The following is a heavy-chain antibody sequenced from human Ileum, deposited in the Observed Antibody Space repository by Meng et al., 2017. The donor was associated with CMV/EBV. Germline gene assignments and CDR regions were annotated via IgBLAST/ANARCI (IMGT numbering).Heavy chain of an antibody. D-gene: IGHD6-19*01. V-gene: IGHV1-18*01. CDR1: GYTFTSYG. J-gene: IGHJ5*02. CDR2: ITAYNGNR. Sequence: QVRFVLSGGEVKKAGASVKVSWKASGYTFTSYGISWVRQAPGQGLEWMGWITAYNGNRDYAQKFQGRVTMTTDKATSTAYMELTSLRSDDTAVYYCARDPRYGSGWSPPGNWFDPWGQGTLVTVSS. CDR3: ARDPRYGSGWSPPGNWFDP.